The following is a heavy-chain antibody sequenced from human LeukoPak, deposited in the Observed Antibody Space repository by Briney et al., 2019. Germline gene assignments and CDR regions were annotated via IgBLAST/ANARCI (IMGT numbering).Heavy chain of an antibody. Sequence: SETLSLTCTVSGGSISSSGYYWGWIRQPPGKGLEWIGYIYYSGSTYYNPSLKSRVTISVDTSKNQFSLKLSSVTAADTAVYYCASTRETGYGDYPPGFDYWGQGTLVTVSS. J-gene: IGHJ4*02. CDR1: GGSISSSGYY. V-gene: IGHV4-31*03. CDR2: IYYSGST. CDR3: ASTRETGYGDYPPGFDY. D-gene: IGHD4-17*01.